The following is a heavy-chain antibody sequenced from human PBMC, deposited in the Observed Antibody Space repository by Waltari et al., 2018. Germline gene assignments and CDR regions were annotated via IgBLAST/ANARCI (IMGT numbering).Heavy chain of an antibody. V-gene: IGHV5-51*03. CDR3: ARLGDGAEWFGEFHPFDI. D-gene: IGHD3-10*01. Sequence: EVQLVQSGAEVKKPGESLKISCKGSGYSFTSYWIGWVRQMPGKGLEWMGVIYPGDSDTRYSPSFQGQVTISADKSISTAYLQWSSLKASDTAMYYCARLGDGAEWFGEFHPFDIWGQGTMVTVSS. CDR1: GYSFTSYW. CDR2: IYPGDSDT. J-gene: IGHJ3*02.